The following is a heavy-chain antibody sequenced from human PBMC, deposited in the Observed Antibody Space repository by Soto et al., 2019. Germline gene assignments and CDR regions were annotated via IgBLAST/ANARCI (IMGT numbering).Heavy chain of an antibody. CDR2: ISYDGSNK. D-gene: IGHD2-2*01. CDR1: GFTFSSYG. J-gene: IGHJ6*02. Sequence: PGGSLRLSCAASGFTFSSYGMHWVRQAPGKGLEWVAVISYDGSNKYYADSVKGRFTISRDNSKNTLYLQMNSLRAEDTAVYYCAKDQGRKYQLPEGGMDVWGQGTTVTVSS. V-gene: IGHV3-30*18. CDR3: AKDQGRKYQLPEGGMDV.